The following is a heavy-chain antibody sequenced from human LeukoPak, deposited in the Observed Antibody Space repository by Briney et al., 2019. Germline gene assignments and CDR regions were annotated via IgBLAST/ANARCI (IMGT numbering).Heavy chain of an antibody. CDR2: ISAYNGNA. Sequence: ASVKVSCKASGYTFTNYGITWVRQAPGQGLEWMGWISAYNGNANYAQNLQGRVTMTTDSSTTTSYMELRSLRSDDTAVYYCARDLAVVTAFGQHAFDIWGQGTMVTVSS. CDR3: ARDLAVVTAFGQHAFDI. D-gene: IGHD2-21*02. CDR1: GYTFTNYG. V-gene: IGHV1-18*01. J-gene: IGHJ3*02.